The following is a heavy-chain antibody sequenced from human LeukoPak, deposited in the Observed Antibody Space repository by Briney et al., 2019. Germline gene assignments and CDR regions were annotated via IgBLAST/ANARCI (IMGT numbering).Heavy chain of an antibody. CDR3: TRTHIAQYDFWTASL. CDR1: WFPLRSYC. V-gene: IGHV3-21*01. J-gene: IGHJ4*02. CDR2: ISSISTYT. D-gene: IGHD3-3*01. Sequence: GGALRPPPAAPWFPLRSYCMKWGPPAPGEGAGWGSSISSISTYTHYADSVKGRFTISRDNAKNSLYLQMNSLRAEDTAVYYCTRTHIAQYDFWTASLWGQGTLVTVSS.